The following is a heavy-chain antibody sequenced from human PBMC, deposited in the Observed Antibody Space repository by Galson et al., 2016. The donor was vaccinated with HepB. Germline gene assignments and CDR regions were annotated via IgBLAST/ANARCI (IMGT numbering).Heavy chain of an antibody. CDR3: AKDSIIQLPIQSYYYYYGMDV. CDR2: IRGSGGNT. J-gene: IGHJ6*02. D-gene: IGHD2-2*01. Sequence: SLRLSCAASGFTFSSCAMSWVRQAPGKGLEWVSAIRGSGGNTKYADSVKGRFTISRDKSKNTLFLQMNSLRAEDTAVYYCAKDSIIQLPIQSYYYYYGMDVWGHGTTVTVSS. CDR1: GFTFSSCA. V-gene: IGHV3-23*01.